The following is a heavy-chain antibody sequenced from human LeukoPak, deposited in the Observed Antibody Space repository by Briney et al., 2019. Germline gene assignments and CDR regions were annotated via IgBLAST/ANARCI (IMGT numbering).Heavy chain of an antibody. Sequence: ASVNVSCKSSGGTFSSYAISWVRQAPGQGLEWMGIINPSGGTTIYAQKFQGRVTMTRDTSTSTVYMELSSLRSEDTAVYYCASGAGVEMATNYWGQGTLVTVSS. D-gene: IGHD5-24*01. CDR3: ASGAGVEMATNY. J-gene: IGHJ4*02. CDR2: INPSGGTT. V-gene: IGHV1-46*01. CDR1: GGTFSSYA.